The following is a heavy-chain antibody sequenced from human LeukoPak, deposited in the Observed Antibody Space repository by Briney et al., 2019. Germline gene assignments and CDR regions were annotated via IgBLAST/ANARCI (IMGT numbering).Heavy chain of an antibody. D-gene: IGHD3-10*01. J-gene: IGHJ6*03. CDR3: ARIGGSFYFYYYMDV. Sequence: SETLSLTCTVAGGSIRSSSYNWGWVRQPPGKGLEWIGSMHYTGTTFYNPSLKSRVTISVDTSKNQFSLKLSSVTAADTAVYYCARIGGSFYFYYYMDVWGKGTTVTVSS. CDR1: GGSIRSSSYN. V-gene: IGHV4-39*07. CDR2: MHYTGTT.